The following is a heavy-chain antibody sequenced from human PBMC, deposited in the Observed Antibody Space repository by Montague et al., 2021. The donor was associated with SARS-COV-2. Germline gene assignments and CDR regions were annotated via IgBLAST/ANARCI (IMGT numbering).Heavy chain of an antibody. V-gene: IGHV3-48*03. CDR3: AREGQGEQWLVRAFDI. CDR1: GFTFSSYE. CDR2: MSSSGSTI. D-gene: IGHD6-19*01. Sequence: SLRLSCAASGFTFSSYEMNWVRQAPGKGLEWVSNMSSSGSTIYYADSVKSRFTISRDNAKNSLYLQMNSLRAEDTAVYYCAREGQGEQWLVRAFDIWGQGTMVTVSS. J-gene: IGHJ3*02.